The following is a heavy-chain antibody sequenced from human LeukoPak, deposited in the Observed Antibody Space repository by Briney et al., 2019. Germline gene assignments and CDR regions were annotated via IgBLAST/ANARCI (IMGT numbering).Heavy chain of an antibody. V-gene: IGHV3-48*03. D-gene: IGHD3-9*01. CDR3: VRDYENLTGSKTRFHY. Sequence: PGGSLRLSCAASGFTFSSYEMNWVRQAPGKGLECVSCISSSYSTIYYADSVKGRFTISRDNAKNSLYLQMNSLRAEDTAVYYCVRDYENLTGSKTRFHYWGQGTLVTVSS. CDR1: GFTFSSYE. J-gene: IGHJ4*02. CDR2: ISSSYSTI.